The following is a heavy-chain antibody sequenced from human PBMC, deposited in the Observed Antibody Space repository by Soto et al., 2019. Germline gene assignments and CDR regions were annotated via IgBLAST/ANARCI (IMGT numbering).Heavy chain of an antibody. CDR3: ARDIAYDSSGSFWFDP. Sequence: PSETLSLTCAVSGGSISSGGYSWSWIRQPPGKGLEWIGYIYHSGSTYYNPSLKSRVTISVDRSKNQFSLKLSSVTAADTAVYYCARDIAYDSSGSFWFDPWGQGTLVTVSS. J-gene: IGHJ5*02. D-gene: IGHD3-22*01. CDR2: IYHSGST. V-gene: IGHV4-30-2*01. CDR1: GGSISSGGYS.